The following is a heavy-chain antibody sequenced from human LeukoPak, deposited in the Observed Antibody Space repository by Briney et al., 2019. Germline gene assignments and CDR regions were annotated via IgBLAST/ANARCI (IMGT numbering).Heavy chain of an antibody. CDR2: IWYDGSNK. Sequence: GGSLRLSCAASGFTFSSYGMHWVRQAPGKGLEWVAVIWYDGSNKYYADSVKGRFTISRDNSKNTLYLQMNSLRAEDTAVYYCARGNRGGWGIYYYGMDVWGQGTTVTVSS. V-gene: IGHV3-33*08. J-gene: IGHJ6*02. D-gene: IGHD6-19*01. CDR1: GFTFSSYG. CDR3: ARGNRGGWGIYYYGMDV.